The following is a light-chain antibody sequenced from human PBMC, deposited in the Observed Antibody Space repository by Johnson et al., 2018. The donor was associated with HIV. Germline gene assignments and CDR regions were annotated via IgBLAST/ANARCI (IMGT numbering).Light chain of an antibody. CDR3: GTWDSSLSAGV. V-gene: IGLV1-51*01. J-gene: IGLJ1*01. CDR2: DNN. CDR1: SSNIGINY. Sequence: QLVLTQPPSVSAAPGQKVTISCSGSSSNIGINYVSWYQQLPGTAPKLLIYDNNKRPSGIPDRFSGSKSGTSATLGITGLQTGDEADYYCGTWDSSLSAGVFGTVTKVTVL.